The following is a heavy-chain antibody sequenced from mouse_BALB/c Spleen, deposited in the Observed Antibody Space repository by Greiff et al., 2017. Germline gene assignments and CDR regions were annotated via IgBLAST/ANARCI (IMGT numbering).Heavy chain of an antibody. Sequence: GGGLVQPKGSLKLSCAASGFTFNTYAMNWVRQAPGKGLEWVARIRSKSNNYATYYADSVKDRFTISRDDSQSMLYLQMNNLKTEDTAMYYCVRRGATGDYWGQGTSVTVSS. CDR3: VRRGATGDY. D-gene: IGHD4-1*01. V-gene: IGHV10-1*02. CDR1: GFTFNTYA. CDR2: IRSKSNNYAT. J-gene: IGHJ4*01.